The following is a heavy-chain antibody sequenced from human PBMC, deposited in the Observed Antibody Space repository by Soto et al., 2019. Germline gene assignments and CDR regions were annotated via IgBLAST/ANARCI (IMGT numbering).Heavy chain of an antibody. J-gene: IGHJ3*02. CDR1: GYSFTSYW. D-gene: IGHD3-22*01. Sequence: GESLKISCKGSGYSFTSYWIGWVRQMPGKGLEWMGIIYPGDSDTRYSPSFQGQVTISADKSISTAYLQWSSLKASDTAMYYCASPGSGYYDSSGYYNDAFDIWGQGTMVTVSS. CDR3: ASPGSGYYDSSGYYNDAFDI. V-gene: IGHV5-51*01. CDR2: IYPGDSDT.